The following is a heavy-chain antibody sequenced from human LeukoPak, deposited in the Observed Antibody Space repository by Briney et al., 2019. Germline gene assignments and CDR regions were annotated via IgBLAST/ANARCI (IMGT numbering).Heavy chain of an antibody. CDR3: VKDNPLDY. D-gene: IGHD2-15*01. V-gene: IGHV3-48*03. Sequence: SGGSLRLSCVASGFTFSSYEMNWVRQTPGKGLEWVSYISSSGRTAYYADSVRGRFTISRDNSKNTLYLYVNSLRPDDSAVHYCVKDNPLDYGGQGTLVIVPS. CDR1: GFTFSSYE. J-gene: IGHJ4*02. CDR2: ISSSGRTA.